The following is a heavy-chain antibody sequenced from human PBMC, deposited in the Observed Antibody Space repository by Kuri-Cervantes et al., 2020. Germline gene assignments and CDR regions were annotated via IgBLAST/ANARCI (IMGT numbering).Heavy chain of an antibody. Sequence: GGSLRLSCKVSGYSFTSYWSGWVRQMPGKGLEWMGIIYPGDSDTRYSPSFQGQVIISADKSISTAYLQWSSLKASDTAMYYCARRKQLVLDAFDIWGQGTMVTVSS. J-gene: IGHJ3*02. CDR1: GYSFTSYW. D-gene: IGHD6-13*01. CDR3: ARRKQLVLDAFDI. V-gene: IGHV5-51*01. CDR2: IYPGDSDT.